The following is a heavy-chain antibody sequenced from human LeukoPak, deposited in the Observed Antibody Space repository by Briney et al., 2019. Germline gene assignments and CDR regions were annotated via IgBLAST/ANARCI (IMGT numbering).Heavy chain of an antibody. D-gene: IGHD6-13*01. Sequence: SETLSLTRTVSGGSISIYSWTWIRQPPGKGLEWIGRIYTSGSTNYNPSLKSRVTISVDKSKNQFSLKLSSVTAADTAVYYCARDDSTYSSSWPYYYYYYMDVWGKGTTVTVSS. V-gene: IGHV4-4*07. CDR3: ARDDSTYSSSWPYYYYYYMDV. J-gene: IGHJ6*03. CDR1: GGSISIYS. CDR2: IYTSGST.